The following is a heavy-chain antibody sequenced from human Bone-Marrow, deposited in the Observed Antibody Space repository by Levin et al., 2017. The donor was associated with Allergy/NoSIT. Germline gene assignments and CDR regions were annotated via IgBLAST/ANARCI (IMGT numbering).Heavy chain of an antibody. CDR3: TSGTIFGVVIPDY. D-gene: IGHD3-3*01. J-gene: IGHJ4*02. CDR2: IKSKTDGGTT. Sequence: GGSLRLSCAASGFTFSNAWMSWVRQAPGKGLEWVGRIKSKTDGGTTDYAAPVKGRFTISRDDSKNTLYLQMNSLKTEDTAVYYCTSGTIFGVVIPDYWGQGTLVTVSS. V-gene: IGHV3-15*01. CDR1: GFTFSNAW.